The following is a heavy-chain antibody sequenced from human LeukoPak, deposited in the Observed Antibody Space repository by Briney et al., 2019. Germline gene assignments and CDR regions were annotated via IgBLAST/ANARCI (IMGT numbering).Heavy chain of an antibody. CDR1: GFTFSSYS. V-gene: IGHV3-23*01. Sequence: PGGSLRLSCAASGFTFSSYSMSWVRQAPGKGLEWVSAISGSGGSTFYADSVKGRFTISRDNSKNTLYLQMNSLRAEDTAVYYCAREGTPYCGGDCYFDFDYWGQGTLVTVSS. J-gene: IGHJ4*02. CDR2: ISGSGGST. CDR3: AREGTPYCGGDCYFDFDY. D-gene: IGHD2-21*02.